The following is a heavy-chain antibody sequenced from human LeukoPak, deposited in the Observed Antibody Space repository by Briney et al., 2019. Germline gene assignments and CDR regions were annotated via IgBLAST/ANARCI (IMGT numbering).Heavy chain of an antibody. Sequence: GGSLRLSCAASGFTVSSNYMSWVRQAPGKGLEWVSVIYSGGSTYYADSVKGRFTTSRDNSKNTLYLQMNSLRAEDTAVYYCARASSGWDYWYFDLWGRGTLVTVSS. CDR2: IYSGGST. D-gene: IGHD6-19*01. CDR3: ARASSGWDYWYFDL. J-gene: IGHJ2*01. CDR1: GFTVSSNY. V-gene: IGHV3-53*01.